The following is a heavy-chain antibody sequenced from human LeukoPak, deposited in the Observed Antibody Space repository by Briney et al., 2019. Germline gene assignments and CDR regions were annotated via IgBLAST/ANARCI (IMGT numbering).Heavy chain of an antibody. D-gene: IGHD4-17*01. CDR3: ARDSYGDHYFDS. CDR2: ISGSSDYI. Sequence: PGGCLRLSCAASGFTFGSYSMNWVRQAPGKGLEWVSSISGSSDYIYYADSVKGRFTISRDNAKSSLYLQMNSLRAEDTAVYFCARDSYGDHYFDSWGRGTLVTVSS. V-gene: IGHV3-21*06. CDR1: GFTFGSYS. J-gene: IGHJ4*02.